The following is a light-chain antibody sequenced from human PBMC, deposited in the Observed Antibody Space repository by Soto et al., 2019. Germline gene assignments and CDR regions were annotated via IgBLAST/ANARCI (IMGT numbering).Light chain of an antibody. CDR2: RAS. J-gene: IGKJ4*01. Sequence: TQSPAPLSLSPGKRATLSCRASQTISSWLAWYQQKPGEAPKLLLYRASSLESGVPSRFSGSGSGTEFTLTISSLQPDDFATYYCQQYESYPLTFGGGTKVDI. V-gene: IGKV1-5*03. CDR1: QTISSW. CDR3: QQYESYPLT.